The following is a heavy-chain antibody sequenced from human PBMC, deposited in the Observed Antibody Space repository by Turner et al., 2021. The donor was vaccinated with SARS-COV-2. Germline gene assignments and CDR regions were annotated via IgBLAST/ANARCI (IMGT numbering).Heavy chain of an antibody. V-gene: IGHV1-8*03. CDR2: MNPDSGNT. J-gene: IGHJ2*01. D-gene: IGHD2-2*01. CDR1: GYTFTSYD. CDR3: ARGGYCSSTSCSPYWYFDL. Sequence: QVQLVQSGAEVKKPGATVKVSCKASGYTFTSYDINWERQATGQGLEWMGWMNPDSGNTAYAQKFQGRVTITRNTSISTAYMELSSLRSEDTAVYYCARGGYCSSTSCSPYWYFDLWGRGTLVTVSS.